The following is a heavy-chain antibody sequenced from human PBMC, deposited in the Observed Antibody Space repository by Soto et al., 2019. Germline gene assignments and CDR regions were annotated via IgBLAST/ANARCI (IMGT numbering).Heavy chain of an antibody. Sequence: QVQLVQSGAEVKKPGSSVKVSCKASGGTFSSYTISWVRQAPGQGLEWMGRIIPILGIANYAQKFQGRVTITADKSTSTAYMELSSLRSEDTAVYYCASSYSHSSGWYNLFYWGQGTLVTVSS. CDR3: ASSYSHSSGWYNLFY. J-gene: IGHJ4*02. CDR2: IIPILGIA. D-gene: IGHD6-19*01. V-gene: IGHV1-69*02. CDR1: GGTFSSYT.